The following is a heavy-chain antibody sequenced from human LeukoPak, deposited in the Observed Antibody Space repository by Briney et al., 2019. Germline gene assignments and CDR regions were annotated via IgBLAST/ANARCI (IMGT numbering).Heavy chain of an antibody. D-gene: IGHD3-10*01. Sequence: GGSLRLSCTVSGFTFSTYWMTWVRQAPGKGLEWVANIKQDGSEKYYVDSVKGRFTISRDNAKNSLYLQMYSLRAEDTAVYYCARSRIGDYWGQGTLVTVSS. J-gene: IGHJ4*02. V-gene: IGHV3-7*01. CDR3: ARSRIGDY. CDR1: GFTFSTYW. CDR2: IKQDGSEK.